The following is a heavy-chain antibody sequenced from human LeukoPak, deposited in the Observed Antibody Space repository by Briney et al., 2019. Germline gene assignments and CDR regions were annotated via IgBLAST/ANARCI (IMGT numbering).Heavy chain of an antibody. CDR3: ARGTTMVRGKYYFDY. J-gene: IGHJ4*02. CDR1: GGTFSSYA. CDR2: IIPIFGTA. Sequence: ASVKASCKASGGTFSSYAISWVRQAPGQGLEWMGGIIPIFGTANYAQKFQGRVTITADESTSTAYMELSSLRSEDTAVYYCARGTTMVRGKYYFDYWGQGTLVTVSS. V-gene: IGHV1-69*01. D-gene: IGHD3-10*01.